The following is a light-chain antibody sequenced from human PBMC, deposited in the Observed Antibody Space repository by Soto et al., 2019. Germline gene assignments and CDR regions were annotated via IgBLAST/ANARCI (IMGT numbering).Light chain of an antibody. CDR3: QQCGSSST. CDR2: DAS. Sequence: EFVLTQSPGTLSLSPGERATLSCRASQTVRNNYLAWYQQKPGQAPRLLIYDASMRATGIPDRFSGSGSGTDFTLTISRLEPEDFAVYYCQQCGSSSTFGQGTRLEIK. J-gene: IGKJ5*01. CDR1: QTVRNNY. V-gene: IGKV3-20*01.